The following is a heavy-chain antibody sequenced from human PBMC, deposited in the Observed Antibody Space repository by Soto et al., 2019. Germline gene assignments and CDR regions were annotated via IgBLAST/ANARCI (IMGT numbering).Heavy chain of an antibody. CDR1: GFSFNIFA. Sequence: GGSLRLSCAASGFSFNIFAMNWVRQAPGKGLEWVSGISGSGGSTYYADSVKGRFTISRDNSKNTLYLQMNSLRAEDTAVYYCALTPYPAVIVVVPAAMWYAFDIWGQGTMVTVSS. CDR3: ALTPYPAVIVVVPAAMWYAFDI. V-gene: IGHV3-23*01. D-gene: IGHD2-2*01. J-gene: IGHJ3*02. CDR2: ISGSGGST.